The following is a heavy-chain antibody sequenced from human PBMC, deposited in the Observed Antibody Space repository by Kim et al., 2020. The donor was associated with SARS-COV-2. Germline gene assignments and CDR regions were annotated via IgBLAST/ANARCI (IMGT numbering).Heavy chain of an antibody. CDR1: GVSINSGGYY. Sequence: SETLSLTCTVSGVSINSGGYYWSWIRPQPGKGLEWIGYIYSSGGTYYHPSLKSRVTMSMNTSKNQFSLKMGSVTAADSAVYYCVRESGVSFSGSAAYPWGQGTPVTVSS. CDR3: VRESGVSFSGSAAYP. D-gene: IGHD3-10*01. J-gene: IGHJ5*02. V-gene: IGHV4-31*03. CDR2: IYSSGGT.